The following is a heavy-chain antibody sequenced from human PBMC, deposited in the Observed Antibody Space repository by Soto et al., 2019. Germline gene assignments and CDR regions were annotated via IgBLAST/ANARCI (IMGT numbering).Heavy chain of an antibody. CDR1: GYTFTSYY. D-gene: IGHD2-15*01. CDR3: ARDDCSGGTCYSDAFDI. Sequence: ASVKVSCKASGYTFTSYYMHWVRQAPGQGLEWMGIINPSGGSTSYAQKFQGRVTMTRDTSTSTVYMELSSLRSEDTAVYYCARDDCSGGTCYSDAFDIWGQGTMVTVSS. CDR2: INPSGGST. J-gene: IGHJ3*02. V-gene: IGHV1-46*01.